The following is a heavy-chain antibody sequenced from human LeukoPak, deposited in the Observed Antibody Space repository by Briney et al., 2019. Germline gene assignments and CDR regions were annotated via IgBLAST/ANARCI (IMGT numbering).Heavy chain of an antibody. CDR3: ARHPSGRMWLQQGGWFDP. CDR1: GGSISSISYY. CDR2: MYHNGST. V-gene: IGHV4-39*01. J-gene: IGHJ5*02. D-gene: IGHD5-24*01. Sequence: PSETLSLTCTVSGGSISSISYYWGWIRQPPGRGLEWIGSMYHNGSTYYNPSLTSRVTISVDASKNQFSLKLSSVTAADTAVYYCARHPSGRMWLQQGGWFDPWGQGTPVTVSS.